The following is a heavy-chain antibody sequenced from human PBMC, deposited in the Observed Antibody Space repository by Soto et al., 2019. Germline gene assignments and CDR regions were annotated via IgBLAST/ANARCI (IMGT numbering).Heavy chain of an antibody. Sequence: ASVKVSCKVSGYTLTELSMHWVRQAPGKGLEWMGGFDPEDGETIYAQKFQGRVTMTEDTSTDTAYMELSSLRSEDTAVYYCATARMITFGGVIVQELMYYFDYWGQGTLVTVS. D-gene: IGHD3-16*02. V-gene: IGHV1-24*01. J-gene: IGHJ4*02. CDR1: GYTLTELS. CDR2: FDPEDGET. CDR3: ATARMITFGGVIVQELMYYFDY.